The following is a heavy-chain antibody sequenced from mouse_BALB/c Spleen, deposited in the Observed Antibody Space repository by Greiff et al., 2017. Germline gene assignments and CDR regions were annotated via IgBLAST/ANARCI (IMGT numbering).Heavy chain of an antibody. Sequence: VQGVESGAELMKPGASVKISCKATGYTFSSYWIEWVKQRPGHGLEWIGEILPGSGSTNYNEKFKDKATLTADKSSSTAYMQLSSLTSEDSAVYYCARGAYWGQGTLVTVSA. CDR2: ILPGSGST. V-gene: IGHV1-9*01. CDR3: ARGAY. CDR1: GYTFSSYW. J-gene: IGHJ3*01.